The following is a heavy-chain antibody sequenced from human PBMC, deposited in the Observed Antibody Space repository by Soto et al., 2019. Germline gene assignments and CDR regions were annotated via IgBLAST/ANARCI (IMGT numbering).Heavy chain of an antibody. D-gene: IGHD6-13*01. J-gene: IGHJ4*02. CDR3: ARALSAAAGLYFDY. V-gene: IGHV3-23*01. Sequence: GGSLRLSCAASGFSFVNYAMNWVRQAPGKGLEWVSGLSGSGTSTYYADSVKGRITMSVDTSNNQFSLKLSSLTAADTAVYYCARALSAAAGLYFDYWGQGTLVTVSS. CDR2: LSGSGTST. CDR1: GFSFVNYA.